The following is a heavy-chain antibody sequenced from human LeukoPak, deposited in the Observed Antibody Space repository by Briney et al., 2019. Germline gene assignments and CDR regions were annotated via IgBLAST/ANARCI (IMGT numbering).Heavy chain of an antibody. V-gene: IGHV3-72*01. CDR2: TRNKANSHTT. D-gene: IGHD1-26*01. CDR3: ARGADSGSYLLDY. CDR1: GFTFSDHY. Sequence: GGSLRLSCAASGFTFSDHYMDRVRQAPGKGLEWVARTRNKANSHTTEYAASVKDRFTISRDDSKNSLFLQMNSLKTEDTAVYYCARGADSGSYLLDYWGQGTLVTVSS. J-gene: IGHJ4*02.